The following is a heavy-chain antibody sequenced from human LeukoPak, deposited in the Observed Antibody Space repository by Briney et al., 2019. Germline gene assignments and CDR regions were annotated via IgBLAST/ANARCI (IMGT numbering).Heavy chain of an antibody. CDR1: GFTFSSHG. V-gene: IGHV3-23*01. CDR3: AKEIRPNDC. CDR2: ISIGGDTT. Sequence: PGGSLRLSCAASGFTFSSHGMCWVRQAPGRGLEWVSSISIGGDTTYSDSVKGRFTISRDNSKNTLYLQLHSLRAEGTAIYYCAKEIRPNDCWGQGTLVTVSS. J-gene: IGHJ4*02. D-gene: IGHD4-17*01.